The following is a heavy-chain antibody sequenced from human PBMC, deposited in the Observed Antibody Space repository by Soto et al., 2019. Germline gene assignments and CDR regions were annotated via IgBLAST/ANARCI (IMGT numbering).Heavy chain of an antibody. V-gene: IGHV4-34*01. CDR2: INHSGRT. J-gene: IGHJ4*02. CDR3: ARKDIEASTGFDY. D-gene: IGHD5-12*01. Sequence: QVQLQQWGAGLLKPSETLSLTCAVYGGSFSGYYWSWIRQPPGKGLEWIGEINHSGRTKYNPSLKSRVTISVDTSKNQFSLKLSSVTAADKDVYYCARKDIEASTGFDYWGQGTLVIVSS. CDR1: GGSFSGYY.